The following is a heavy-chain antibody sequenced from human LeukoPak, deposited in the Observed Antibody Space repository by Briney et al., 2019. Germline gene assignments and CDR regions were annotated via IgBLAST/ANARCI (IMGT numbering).Heavy chain of an antibody. D-gene: IGHD6-6*01. V-gene: IGHV3-21*01. CDR1: GFTFSSYS. CDR2: ISSSSSYI. Sequence: GGSLRLSCAASGFTFSSYSMNWVRQAPGKGLEWVSSISSSSSYIYYADSVKGRFTISRDNAKNSLYLQMNSLRAEDTAVYYCARDRSRIAAQDYWGQGTLVTVSS. J-gene: IGHJ4*02. CDR3: ARDRSRIAAQDY.